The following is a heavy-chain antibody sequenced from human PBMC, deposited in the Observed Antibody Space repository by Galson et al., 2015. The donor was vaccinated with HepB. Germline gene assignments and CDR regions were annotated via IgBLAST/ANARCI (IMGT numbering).Heavy chain of an antibody. Sequence: SLRLSCAASGFTVSSNYMSWVRQAPGKGLEWVSVIYSGGSTYYADSVKGRFTISRDNSKNTLYLQMNSLRAEDTAVYYCARGLAWTQLWLSSHPLYGMDVWGQGTTVTVSS. CDR1: GFTVSSNY. CDR3: ARGLAWTQLWLSSHPLYGMDV. V-gene: IGHV3-53*01. J-gene: IGHJ6*02. D-gene: IGHD5-18*01. CDR2: IYSGGST.